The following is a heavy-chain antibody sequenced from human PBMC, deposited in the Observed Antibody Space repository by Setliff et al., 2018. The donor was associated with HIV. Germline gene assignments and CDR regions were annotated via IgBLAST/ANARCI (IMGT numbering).Heavy chain of an antibody. D-gene: IGHD3-22*01. V-gene: IGHV3-21*01. J-gene: IGHJ4*02. Sequence: GGSLRLSCAASGFDFTSYTMTWVRQAPGKGLEWVASISPGGSFMYYGDSIQGRFTISRDDAKSSLYLQMNSLKVEDTATYFCARASPGVVMIPDSWGQGTLVTVSS. CDR1: GFDFTSYT. CDR3: ARASPGVVMIPDS. CDR2: ISPGGSFM.